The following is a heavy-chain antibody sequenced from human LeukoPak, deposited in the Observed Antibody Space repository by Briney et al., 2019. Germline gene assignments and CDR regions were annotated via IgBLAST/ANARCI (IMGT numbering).Heavy chain of an antibody. Sequence: GASVKVSCKASGYTFTGYYMHWVRQAPGQGLEWMGWINPNSGGTNYAQKFQGRVTMTRDTSISTAYMELSRLRSDDTAVYYCARDTNCSSTSCYFGWFDPWAREPWSPSPQ. D-gene: IGHD2-2*01. CDR3: ARDTNCSSTSCYFGWFDP. V-gene: IGHV1-2*02. CDR2: INPNSGGT. CDR1: GYTFTGYY. J-gene: IGHJ5*02.